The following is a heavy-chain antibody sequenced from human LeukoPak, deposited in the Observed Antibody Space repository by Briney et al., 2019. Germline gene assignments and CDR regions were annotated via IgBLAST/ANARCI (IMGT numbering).Heavy chain of an antibody. D-gene: IGHD4-17*01. CDR2: INPSGGST. CDR3: ARVGASTVTTVY. J-gene: IGHJ4*02. Sequence: ASVKVSCKASGYAFTSYYMHWVRQAPGQGLEWMGIINPSGGSTSYAQKFQGRVTMTRDTSTSTVYMELSSLRSEDTAVYYCARVGASTVTTVYWGQGTLVTVSS. CDR1: GYAFTSYY. V-gene: IGHV1-46*01.